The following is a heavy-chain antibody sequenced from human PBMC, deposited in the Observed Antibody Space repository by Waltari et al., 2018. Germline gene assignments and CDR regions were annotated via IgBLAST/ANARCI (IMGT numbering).Heavy chain of an antibody. V-gene: IGHV4-39*07. CDR2: IYYSGST. CDR3: ARVSLYYDFWSGYPGAFDI. D-gene: IGHD3-3*01. J-gene: IGHJ3*02. Sequence: QLQLQESGPGLVKPSETLSLTCTVSGGSISSSSYYWGWIRQPPGKGLEWIGSIYYSGSTYYNPSLKSRVTISVDTSKNQFSLKLSSVTAADTAVYYCARVSLYYDFWSGYPGAFDIWGQGTMVTVSS. CDR1: GGSISSSSYY.